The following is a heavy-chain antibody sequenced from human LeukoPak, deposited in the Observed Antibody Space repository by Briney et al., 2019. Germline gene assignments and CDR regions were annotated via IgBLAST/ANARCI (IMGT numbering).Heavy chain of an antibody. CDR3: AKDRIAVAGNGLLGD. J-gene: IGHJ4*02. D-gene: IGHD6-19*01. CDR2: LNLDGSDK. CDR1: GFTFSESW. Sequence: PGGSLRLSCVVSGFTFSESWMSWVRQPPGKGLGWVASLNLDGSDKYYVDSVKGRFTISRDDAKNSLYLQMDSLRVEDTAVYYCAKDRIAVAGNGLLGDWGQGTLVTVSS. V-gene: IGHV3-7*03.